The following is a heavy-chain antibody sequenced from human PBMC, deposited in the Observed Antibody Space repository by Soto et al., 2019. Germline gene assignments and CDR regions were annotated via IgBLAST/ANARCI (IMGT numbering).Heavy chain of an antibody. CDR2: IYPGDSDT. CDR3: ASTEVVVAAGYYGMDV. D-gene: IGHD2-15*01. J-gene: IGHJ6*02. V-gene: IGHV5-51*01. CDR1: GYSFTSYW. Sequence: PGESLKISCKGSGYSFTSYWIGWVRQMPGKGLEWMGIIYPGDSDTRYSPSFQGQVTISADKSISTAYLRWSSLKASDTAMYYCASTEVVVAAGYYGMDVWGQGTTVTVSS.